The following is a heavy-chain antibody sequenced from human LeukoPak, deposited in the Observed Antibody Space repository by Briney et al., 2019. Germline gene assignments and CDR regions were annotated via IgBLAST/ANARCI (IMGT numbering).Heavy chain of an antibody. Sequence: SETLSLTCAVYGGSFSGYYWSWIRQPPGKGLEWIGEINHSGSTNYNPSLKSRVTISVDTSKNQFSLKLSSVTAAVTAVYYCARGRGTRSGWLRSERYYFDYWGQGTLVTVSS. CDR2: INHSGST. CDR1: GGSFSGYY. V-gene: IGHV4-34*01. CDR3: ARGRGTRSGWLRSERYYFDY. D-gene: IGHD5-12*01. J-gene: IGHJ4*02.